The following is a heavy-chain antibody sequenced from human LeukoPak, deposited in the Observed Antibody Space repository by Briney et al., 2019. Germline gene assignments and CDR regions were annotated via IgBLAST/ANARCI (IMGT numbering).Heavy chain of an antibody. CDR2: INPNSGGK. V-gene: IGHV1-2*02. D-gene: IGHD5-12*01. CDR1: GYTFTGYY. J-gene: IGHJ4*02. Sequence: GALVKVSCKASGYTFTGYYMHWVRQAPGQGLEWMGWINPNSGGKNYAQKFQGRVTMTRDTSISTAYMELSRLRSDDTAVYYCARAPRGYDSYFDYWGQGTLVTVSS. CDR3: ARAPRGYDSYFDY.